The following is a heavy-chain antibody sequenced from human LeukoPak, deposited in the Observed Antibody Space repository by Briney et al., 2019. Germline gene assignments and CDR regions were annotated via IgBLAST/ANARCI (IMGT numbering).Heavy chain of an antibody. V-gene: IGHV3-30*02. D-gene: IGHD3-16*01. CDR2: IRYDGTIK. CDR3: AKGEGGALGIPHPYYFDY. Sequence: GGSLRLSCAATGFTFSTYGMHWVRQTPGKGLEWVAFIRYDGTIKYYADSVKGRFTISRDNSKNTLYLQINSLTTEDTAVYYCAKGEGGALGIPHPYYFDYWGQGNVVTVSS. J-gene: IGHJ4*02. CDR1: GFTFSTYG.